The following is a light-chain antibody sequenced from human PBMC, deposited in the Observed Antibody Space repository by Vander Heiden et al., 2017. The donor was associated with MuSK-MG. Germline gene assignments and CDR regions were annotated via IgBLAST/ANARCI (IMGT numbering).Light chain of an antibody. J-gene: IGKJ2*01. CDR3: QQLNSYPYT. Sequence: DIQLTQSPSFLSASVGDRVTITCRASQGISSYLAWYQQKPGKAPKLLIYAASTLQSGVPSRFLGSGSGTEFTLTISSLQPEDFATYYCQQLNSYPYTFGQGTKLEIK. V-gene: IGKV1-9*01. CDR2: AAS. CDR1: QGISSY.